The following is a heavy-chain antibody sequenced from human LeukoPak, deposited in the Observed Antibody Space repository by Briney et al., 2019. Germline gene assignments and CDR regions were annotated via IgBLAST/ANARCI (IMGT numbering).Heavy chain of an antibody. CDR3: ARGRWDYDSSGYYHPVY. CDR1: GITFSDYA. V-gene: IGHV3-48*01. CDR2: ISSSSTTI. Sequence: PGGSLRLSCAVSGITFSDYAMNWVRQALGKGLEWVSHISSSSTTIYYADSVKGRFTISRDNAKNSLYLQMNSLRVEDTAVYYCARGRWDYDSSGYYHPVYWGQGTLVTVSS. J-gene: IGHJ4*02. D-gene: IGHD3-22*01.